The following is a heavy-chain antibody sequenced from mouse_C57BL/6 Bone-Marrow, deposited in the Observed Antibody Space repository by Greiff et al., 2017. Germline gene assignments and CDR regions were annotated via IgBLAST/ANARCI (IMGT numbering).Heavy chain of an antibody. CDR3: ARDYGSRFDY. CDR2: ISSGSSTI. Sequence: EVQGVESGGGLVKPGGSLKLSCAASGFTFSDYGMHWVRQAPEKGLEWVAYISSGSSTIYSADTVKGRFTISRDNAKNTLFLQMTRLRSEDTAMYYCARDYGSRFDYWGQGTTLTVSS. CDR1: GFTFSDYG. V-gene: IGHV5-17*01. J-gene: IGHJ2*01. D-gene: IGHD1-1*01.